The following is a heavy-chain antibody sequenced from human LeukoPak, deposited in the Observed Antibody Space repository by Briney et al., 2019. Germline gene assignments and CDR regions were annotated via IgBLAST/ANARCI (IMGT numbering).Heavy chain of an antibody. CDR3: ARDRPFGPQFSYGMDV. J-gene: IGHJ6*02. CDR1: GFTFSSYW. V-gene: IGHV3-7*01. D-gene: IGHD2/OR15-2a*01. CDR2: IKQDGSEK. Sequence: GGSLRLSCAASGFTFSSYWMSWVRQAPGKGLEWVANIKQDGSEKYYVDSVKGRFTISRDNAKNSLYLQMNSLRAEDTAVYYCARDRPFGPQFSYGMDVWGQGTTVTVSS.